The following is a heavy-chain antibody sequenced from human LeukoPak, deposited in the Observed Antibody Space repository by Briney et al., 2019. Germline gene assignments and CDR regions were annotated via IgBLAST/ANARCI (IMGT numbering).Heavy chain of an antibody. D-gene: IGHD2-15*01. Sequence: PSETLSLTCTVSGYSISSGYYWGWIRQPPGKGLEWIGSIYHSGSTYYNPSLKSRVTISVDTSKNQFSLKLSSVTAADTAVYYCARAHGSCSGGSCETWGQGTLVTVS. CDR2: IYHSGST. CDR1: GYSISSGYY. J-gene: IGHJ4*02. CDR3: ARAHGSCSGGSCET. V-gene: IGHV4-38-2*02.